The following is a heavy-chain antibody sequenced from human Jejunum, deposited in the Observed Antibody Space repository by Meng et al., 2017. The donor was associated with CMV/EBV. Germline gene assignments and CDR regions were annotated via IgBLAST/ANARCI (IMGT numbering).Heavy chain of an antibody. V-gene: IGHV4-31*03. CDR3: ARWTGEAIDS. CDR1: GGSIGGDTYY. Sequence: TCSVSGGSIGGDTYYWTWIRQHAGKGLEYIGNVFYRESTYYTPSLRGRVTISLDTSKSQFSLKLRSVTAADTAVYYCARWTGEAIDSWGQGTLVTVSS. CDR2: VFYREST. D-gene: IGHD3/OR15-3a*01. J-gene: IGHJ4*02.